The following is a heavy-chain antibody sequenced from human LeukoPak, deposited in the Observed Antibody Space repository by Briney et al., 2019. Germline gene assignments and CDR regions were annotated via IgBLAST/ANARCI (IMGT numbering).Heavy chain of an antibody. CDR3: ARVGRSTRSLDY. Sequence: PSETLSLTCAVYGGSFSGYYWSWIRQPPGKGLEWIGEINHSGSTNYNPSLKSRVTISVDTSKNQFSLKLSSVTAADTAVYYCARVGRSTRSLDYWGQGTLVTVSS. CDR2: INHSGST. J-gene: IGHJ4*02. V-gene: IGHV4-34*01. CDR1: GGSFSGYY.